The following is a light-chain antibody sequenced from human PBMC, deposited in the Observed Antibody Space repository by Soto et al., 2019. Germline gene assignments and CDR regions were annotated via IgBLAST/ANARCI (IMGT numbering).Light chain of an antibody. CDR1: SSDVGGYNY. V-gene: IGLV2-8*01. CDR3: SSYWDSPVV. CDR2: EVS. J-gene: IGLJ2*01. Sequence: QSVLTQPPSASGSPGQSVTISCIGTSSDVGGYNYVSWYQQHPGKAPKLIIYEVSKRPSGVPDRFSGSKSGNTASLTVSGLQAEDEAEYFCSSYWDSPVVFGGGTKLTVL.